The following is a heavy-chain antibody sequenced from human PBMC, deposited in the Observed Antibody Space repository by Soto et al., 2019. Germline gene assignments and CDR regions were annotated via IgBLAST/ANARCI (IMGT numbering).Heavy chain of an antibody. D-gene: IGHD3-10*01. CDR2: ISSSSSTI. J-gene: IGHJ6*02. Sequence: PGGSLRLSCAASGFTFSSYSMNWVRQAPGKGLEWVSYISSSSSTIYYADSVKGRFTISRDNAKNSLYLQMNSLRDEDTAVYYCARGPYYGSGSYVFGMDVWGQGTTVTVS. V-gene: IGHV3-48*02. CDR3: ARGPYYGSGSYVFGMDV. CDR1: GFTFSSYS.